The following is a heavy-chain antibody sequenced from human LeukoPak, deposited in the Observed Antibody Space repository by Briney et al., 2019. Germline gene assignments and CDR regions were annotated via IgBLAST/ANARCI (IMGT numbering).Heavy chain of an antibody. Sequence: GAAVQVSCEGTGSSCTRYDISGVRQASEQGLEWMGWISAYNGNTNYAQKLQGRVTMTTDTSTSTAYMELRSLRSDDTAVYYCARDASLYYYGSGSYYHFDYWGQGTLVTVSS. CDR2: ISAYNGNT. V-gene: IGHV1-18*01. CDR1: GSSCTRYD. CDR3: ARDASLYYYGSGSYYHFDY. J-gene: IGHJ4*02. D-gene: IGHD3-10*01.